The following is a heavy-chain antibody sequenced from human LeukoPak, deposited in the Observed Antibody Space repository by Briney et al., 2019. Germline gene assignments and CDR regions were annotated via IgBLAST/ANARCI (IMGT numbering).Heavy chain of an antibody. CDR3: ARDTGYSYGLLFFDY. CDR2: IYYSGST. V-gene: IGHV4-39*07. Sequence: PSETLSLTCTVSGGSISSSSYYWGWIRQPPGKGLEWIGSIYYSGSTYYNPSLKSRVTISVDTSKNQFSLKLSSVTAADTAVYYCARDTGYSYGLLFFDYWGQGTLVTVSS. CDR1: GGSISSSSYY. D-gene: IGHD5-18*01. J-gene: IGHJ4*02.